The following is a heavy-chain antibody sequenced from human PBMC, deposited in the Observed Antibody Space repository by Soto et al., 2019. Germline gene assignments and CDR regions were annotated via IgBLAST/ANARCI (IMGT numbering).Heavy chain of an antibody. D-gene: IGHD3-3*01. Sequence: SQTLSLTCAISGDSVSSNSAAWNWIRQSPSRGLEWLGRTYYRSKWYNDYAVSVKSRITINPDTSKNQFSLQLNSVTPEDTAVYYCATTRITSVCTISERIDAFDIWGKGTIVPVAS. CDR2: TYYRSKWYN. CDR1: GDSVSSNSAA. J-gene: IGHJ3*02. CDR3: ATTRITSVCTISERIDAFDI. V-gene: IGHV6-1*01.